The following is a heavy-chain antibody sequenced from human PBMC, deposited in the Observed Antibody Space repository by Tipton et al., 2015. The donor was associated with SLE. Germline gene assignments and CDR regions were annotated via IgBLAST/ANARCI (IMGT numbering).Heavy chain of an antibody. V-gene: IGHV4-59*01. CDR3: ARLGERRGVTYFDY. CDR1: GGSISSSY. Sequence: TLSLTCTVSGGSISSSYWSWTRQHPRKRLEWIGYISYSVSTNYNTSLTSRVTISVATSKNRIPLKLSSVTAADTAVYYCARLGERRGVTYFDYWGQGTLVTVSS. D-gene: IGHD3-10*01. CDR2: ISYSVST. J-gene: IGHJ4*02.